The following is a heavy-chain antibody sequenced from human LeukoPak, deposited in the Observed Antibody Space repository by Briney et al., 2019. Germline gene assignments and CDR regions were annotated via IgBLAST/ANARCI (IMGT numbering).Heavy chain of an antibody. D-gene: IGHD3-22*01. V-gene: IGHV3-21*01. Sequence: GGSLRLSCAASGFTFSSYSMNWVRQAPGKGLEWVSSISSSSSYIYYADSVKGRFTISRDNAKNSLYLQMNSLRAEDTAVYYCARENYYYSSGYYWGYYYYGMDVWGQGTTVTVSS. CDR1: GFTFSSYS. J-gene: IGHJ6*02. CDR2: ISSSSSYI. CDR3: ARENYYYSSGYYWGYYYYGMDV.